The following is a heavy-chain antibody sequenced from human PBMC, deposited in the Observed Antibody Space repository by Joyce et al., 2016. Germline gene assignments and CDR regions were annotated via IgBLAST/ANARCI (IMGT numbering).Heavy chain of an antibody. CDR3: ATTVGGEVVFAPHDAFDV. D-gene: IGHD2-21*01. CDR2: IKSKTDGGAT. V-gene: IGHV3-15*01. CDR1: GFTFSNAW. J-gene: IGHJ3*01. Sequence: EVQLVESGGGLVKPGGSLRLSCVASGFTFSNAWVNWVRQAPGKGLEWVGRIKSKTDGGATDYAAPVKGKFTLSRDDSKSTLYLQMDSLKIEDTAVYYCATTVGGEVVFAPHDAFDVWGQGTTVTVSS.